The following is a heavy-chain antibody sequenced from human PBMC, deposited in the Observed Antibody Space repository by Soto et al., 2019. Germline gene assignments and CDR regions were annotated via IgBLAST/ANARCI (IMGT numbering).Heavy chain of an antibody. Sequence: KPSETLSLTCSVSGGSISTFYWSWVRQSPGKGLQWIGYIYSTGTTNFNPSLKSRVTISVDTAKNQFSLRLSSVTAADTAVYYCARGSGFESFDYWGQGTLVTVSS. V-gene: IGHV4-59*01. J-gene: IGHJ4*02. CDR2: IYSTGTT. CDR1: GGSISTFY. CDR3: ARGSGFESFDY. D-gene: IGHD6-19*01.